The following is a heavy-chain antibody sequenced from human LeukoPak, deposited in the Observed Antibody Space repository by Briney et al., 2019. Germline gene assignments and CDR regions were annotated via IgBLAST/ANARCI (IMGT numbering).Heavy chain of an antibody. Sequence: TSETLSLTCTVSGGSISSSSYYWGWIRQPPGKGLEWIGSIHYSGSTYYNPSLKSRVTISVDTSKNQFSLKLSSVTAADTAVYYCARLTGCSSTSCYSVDYWGQGTLVTVSS. CDR2: IHYSGST. V-gene: IGHV4-39*01. J-gene: IGHJ4*02. CDR3: ARLTGCSSTSCYSVDY. CDR1: GGSISSSSYY. D-gene: IGHD2-2*02.